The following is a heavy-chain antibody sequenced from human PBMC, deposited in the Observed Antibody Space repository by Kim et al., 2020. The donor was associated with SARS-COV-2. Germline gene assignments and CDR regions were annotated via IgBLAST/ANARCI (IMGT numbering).Heavy chain of an antibody. CDR3: AITNWYVVDS. V-gene: IGHV4-4*02. CDR2: IYHSGST. J-gene: IGHJ4*02. D-gene: IGHD1-1*01. CDR1: GGSISSNNW. Sequence: SETLSLTCTVSGGSISSNNWWSWVRQPPGKGLEWIGEIYHSGSTNYNPSLKSRVTISVDNSKNQFSLKLNSVTAADTAVYYCAITNWYVVDSWGQGTLVTVSS.